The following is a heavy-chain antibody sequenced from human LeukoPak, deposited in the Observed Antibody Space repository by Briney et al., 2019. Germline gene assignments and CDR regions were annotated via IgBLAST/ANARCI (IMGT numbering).Heavy chain of an antibody. CDR2: ISSSSSYI. CDR1: GFTFSSYS. CDR3: ARFAGNPTHFDY. V-gene: IGHV3-21*01. Sequence: GGSLRLSCAASGFTFSSYSMNWVRQAPGKGLEWVSSISSSSSYIYYADSAKGRFTISRDNAKNSLYLQMNSLRAEDTAVYYSARFAGNPTHFDYWGQGTLVTVSS. J-gene: IGHJ4*02. D-gene: IGHD6-13*01.